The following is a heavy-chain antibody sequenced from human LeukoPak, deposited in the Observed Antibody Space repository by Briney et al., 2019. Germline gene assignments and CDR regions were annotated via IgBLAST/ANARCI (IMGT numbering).Heavy chain of an antibody. Sequence: PGGSLRLSCAASGFTFSTYTMNWVRQPPGKGLEWVSNIATSSSTIYYADSVKGRFTISRDNAKNSLYLQMNSLRAEDTAVYYCAKSKSTGIVGAIDYWGQGTLVTVSS. CDR2: IATSSSTI. J-gene: IGHJ4*02. CDR3: AKSKSTGIVGAIDY. V-gene: IGHV3-48*01. D-gene: IGHD1-26*01. CDR1: GFTFSTYT.